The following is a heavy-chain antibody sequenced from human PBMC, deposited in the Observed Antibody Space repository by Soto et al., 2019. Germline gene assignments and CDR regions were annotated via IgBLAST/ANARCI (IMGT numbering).Heavy chain of an antibody. V-gene: IGHV1-69*01. CDR1: GGTFSSYA. D-gene: IGHD2-2*01. J-gene: IGHJ6*02. CDR3: ARSQGSSICLEIYYYYYYGMDV. CDR2: IIPISDTT. Sequence: QVQLVQSGAEVKKPGSSVKVSCKASGGTFSSYAISWVRQAPGQGLEWMGGIIPISDTTNYEQKFQGRVTITADESTSTAYMALSSLRSEYTAVYYCARSQGSSICLEIYYYYYYGMDVWGQGTTVTVSS.